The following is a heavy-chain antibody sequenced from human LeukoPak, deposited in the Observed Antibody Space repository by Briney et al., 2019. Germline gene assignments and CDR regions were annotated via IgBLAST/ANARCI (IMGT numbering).Heavy chain of an antibody. J-gene: IGHJ6*04. CDR3: ARGDYSSRFYYYYGMDV. CDR1: GFTFSSYS. D-gene: IGHD6-13*01. CDR2: ISSSSSYI. Sequence: GGSLRLSCAASGFTFSSYSMNWVRQAPGKGLEWVSSISSSSSYIYYADSVKGRFTISRDNAKNSLYLQMNSLRAEDTAVYYCARGDYSSRFYYYYGMDVWGKGTTVTVSS. V-gene: IGHV3-21*01.